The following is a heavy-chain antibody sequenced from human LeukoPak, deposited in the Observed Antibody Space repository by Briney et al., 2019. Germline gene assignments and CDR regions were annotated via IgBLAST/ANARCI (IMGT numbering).Heavy chain of an antibody. J-gene: IGHJ6*03. CDR1: GFTFSSYW. CDR3: ARGNTAMVSLREYYMDV. D-gene: IGHD5-18*01. V-gene: IGHV3-74*01. Sequence: GGSLRLSCTASGFTFSSYWMHWVRQAPGKGLVWVSRINSDGSSTSYADSVKGRFTISRDNSKNTLYLQMNSLRAEDTAVYYCARGNTAMVSLREYYMDVWGKGTTVTVSS. CDR2: INSDGSST.